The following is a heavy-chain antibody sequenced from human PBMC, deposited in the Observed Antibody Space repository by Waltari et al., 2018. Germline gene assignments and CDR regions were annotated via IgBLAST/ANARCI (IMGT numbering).Heavy chain of an antibody. CDR1: GFTLSFYW. Sequence: EVQLVESGGGLVQPGESLRLACAASGFTLSFYWMSWVRQAPGKGLEWVANIAYDGSEKNYVDSVKGRFTISRDNVRNSVYLQINNLRAEDTAVYYCGRDMDVWGQGTTVTVSS. V-gene: IGHV3-7*01. J-gene: IGHJ6*02. CDR2: IAYDGSEK. CDR3: GRDMDV.